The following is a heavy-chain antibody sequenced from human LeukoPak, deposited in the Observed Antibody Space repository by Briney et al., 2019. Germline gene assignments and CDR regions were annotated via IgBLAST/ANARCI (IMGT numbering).Heavy chain of an antibody. J-gene: IGHJ4*02. CDR1: GYTFTDYY. CDR2: INPNSGGT. D-gene: IGHD5-12*01. Sequence: ASVKVSCKASGYTFTDYYIHWVRQAPGQGLEWMGRINPNSGGTDYAQKFQGRVTMTRDSSISTAYMELSRLRSDDTAVYYCARTDLRRLRDYFDYWGQGTLVTVSS. V-gene: IGHV1-2*06. CDR3: ARTDLRRLRDYFDY.